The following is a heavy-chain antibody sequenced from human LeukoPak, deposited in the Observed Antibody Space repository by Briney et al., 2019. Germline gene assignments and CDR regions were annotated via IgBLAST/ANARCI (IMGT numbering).Heavy chain of an antibody. CDR2: IYYSGST. CDR1: GGSISSYY. J-gene: IGHJ4*02. CDR3: ARGDYYGSGSDHYYFDY. Sequence: SETLSLTCTVSGGSISSYYWSWIRQPPAKGLEWIGYIYYSGSTNYNPSLKSRVTISVDTSKNQFSLKLSSVTAADTAVYYCARGDYYGSGSDHYYFDYWGQGTLVTVSS. V-gene: IGHV4-59*01. D-gene: IGHD3-10*01.